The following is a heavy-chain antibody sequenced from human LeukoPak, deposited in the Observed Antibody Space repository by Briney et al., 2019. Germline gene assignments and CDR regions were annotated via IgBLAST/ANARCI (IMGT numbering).Heavy chain of an antibody. Sequence: SETLSLTCTVSGGSISDYYWSWIRQPAGKGLEWIGYIYYTGTTNYNPSLKSRVTISIDTSRNQFSLKLSSVTAADTAVYYCAKSLGYDSSGYYLYSFDYWGQGTLVTVSS. D-gene: IGHD3-22*01. V-gene: IGHV4-59*01. CDR2: IYYTGTT. J-gene: IGHJ4*02. CDR3: AKSLGYDSSGYYLYSFDY. CDR1: GGSISDYY.